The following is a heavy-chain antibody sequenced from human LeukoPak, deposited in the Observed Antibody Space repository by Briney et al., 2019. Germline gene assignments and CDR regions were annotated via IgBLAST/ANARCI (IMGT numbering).Heavy chain of an antibody. CDR3: AKGYSLVITTVEYFFDY. Sequence: GGSLRLSCVVSGFTLSDYGIHWVRQAPGRGLQWVAFIPFDGSHKYYADSVEGRFTISRDNSKNTLYLQMNSLRAEDTAVFYCAKGYSLVITTVEYFFDYWGQGALVTVSS. J-gene: IGHJ4*02. V-gene: IGHV3-30*02. CDR1: GFTLSDYG. D-gene: IGHD3-22*01. CDR2: IPFDGSHK.